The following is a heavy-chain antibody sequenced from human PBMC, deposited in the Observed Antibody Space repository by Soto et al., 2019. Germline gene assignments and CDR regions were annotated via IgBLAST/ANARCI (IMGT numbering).Heavy chain of an antibody. Sequence: GGSLRLSCAASGFPFSSYAMSWVRQAPGKGLEWVSVIRVSGGSTYYADSVKGRFTISRDNSKDTVSLQMNSLRDEDSAAYYCATTGPYWGQGTLVTVPQ. CDR1: GFPFSSYA. CDR3: ATTGPY. V-gene: IGHV3-23*01. J-gene: IGHJ4*02. CDR2: IRVSGGST.